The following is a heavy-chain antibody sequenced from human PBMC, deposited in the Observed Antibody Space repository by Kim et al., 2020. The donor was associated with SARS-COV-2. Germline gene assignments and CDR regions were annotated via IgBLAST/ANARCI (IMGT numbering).Heavy chain of an antibody. CDR3: ARPPGDTPGDWPPGFFAH. CDR1: GVSLTSSSYF. D-gene: IGHD3-9*01. Sequence: SETLSLTCTVSGVSLTSSSYFWGWIRQSPGKGLEWLGSMYFSGSTYDNPSLKSRVTISVNKSKNQFYLQLTAVTAADTAIYYCARPPGDTPGDWPPGFFAHWGQGILVTVSS. J-gene: IGHJ4*02. V-gene: IGHV4-39*01. CDR2: MYFSGST.